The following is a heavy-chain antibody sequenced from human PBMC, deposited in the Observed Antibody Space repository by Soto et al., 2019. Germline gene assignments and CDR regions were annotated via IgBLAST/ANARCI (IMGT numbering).Heavy chain of an antibody. CDR3: AKSIVGAIRSGMDV. CDR1: GFTFSSYG. CDR2: ISYDGSNK. D-gene: IGHD1-26*01. J-gene: IGHJ6*02. Sequence: QVQLVESGGGVVQPGRSLRLSCAASGFTFSSYGMHWVRQAPGKGLEWVAVISYDGSNKYYADSVKGRFTISRDHSKNTLYLPMTSLRAEDTAVYYCAKSIVGAIRSGMDVWGQGTTVTVSS. V-gene: IGHV3-30*18.